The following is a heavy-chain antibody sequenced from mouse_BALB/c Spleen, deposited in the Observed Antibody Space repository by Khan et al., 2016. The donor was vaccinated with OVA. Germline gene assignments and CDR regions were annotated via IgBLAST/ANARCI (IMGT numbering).Heavy chain of an antibody. CDR3: TRLAYYYDSEVFSY. J-gene: IGHJ3*01. Sequence: EVQLVESGGDLVKPGGSLKLSCAASGFTFSTYGMSWVRQTPDRRLEWVATVSTGGSYTYSPDSVQGRLPISRDNAKNTLYRQMNSLKSDDTASFYCTRLAYYYDSEVFSYWGQGTLVTVSA. CDR2: VSTGGSYT. V-gene: IGHV5-6*01. D-gene: IGHD1-1*01. CDR1: GFTFSTYG.